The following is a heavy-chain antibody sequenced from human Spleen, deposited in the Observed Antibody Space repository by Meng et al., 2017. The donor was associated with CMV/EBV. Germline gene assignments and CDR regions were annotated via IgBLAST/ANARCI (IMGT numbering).Heavy chain of an antibody. CDR3: VRDWGYCSGGSCQRHFDY. Sequence: SETLSLTCTVSGGSIRTFLGSWVRQTPRKGLEWMGYIYYRGSPTYNPSLRGRLTISVDTSKNQFSLKLTSVTAADTAVYYCVRDWGYCSGGSCQRHFDYWGQGTLVTVSS. CDR1: GGSIRTFL. D-gene: IGHD2-15*01. V-gene: IGHV4-59*01. J-gene: IGHJ4*02. CDR2: IYYRGSP.